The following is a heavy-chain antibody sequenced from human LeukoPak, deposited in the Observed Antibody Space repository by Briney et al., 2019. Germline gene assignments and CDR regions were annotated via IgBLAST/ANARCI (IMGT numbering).Heavy chain of an antibody. CDR3: ASLSTTGKHY. J-gene: IGHJ4*02. V-gene: IGHV4-39*01. Sequence: SETLSLTCTVSGGSISSSSYYWGWIRQPPGKGLEWIGSIYYSGSAYYNPSLKSRVTISVDTSKNQFSLKLSSVTAADTAVYYCASLSTTGKHYWGQGTLVTVSS. CDR1: GGSISSSSYY. D-gene: IGHD1-1*01. CDR2: IYYSGSA.